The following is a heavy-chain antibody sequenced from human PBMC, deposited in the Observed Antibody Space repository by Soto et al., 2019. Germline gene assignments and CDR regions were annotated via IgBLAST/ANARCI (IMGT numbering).Heavy chain of an antibody. J-gene: IGHJ5*02. V-gene: IGHV4-34*01. CDR3: ARGRRSRIAVATTKYNWFDP. CDR2: INHSGST. Sequence: QVQLQQWGAGLLKPSETLSLTCAVYGGSFSGYYWSWIRQPPGKGLEWIGEINHSGSTNYNPSLKSRVTISVDTSKNQFSLKLSSVTAADTAVYYCARGRRSRIAVATTKYNWFDPWGQGTLVTVSS. CDR1: GGSFSGYY. D-gene: IGHD6-19*01.